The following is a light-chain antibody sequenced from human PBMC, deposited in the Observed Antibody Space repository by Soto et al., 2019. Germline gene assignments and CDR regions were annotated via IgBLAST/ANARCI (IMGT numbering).Light chain of an antibody. V-gene: IGLV2-11*01. Sequence: QSVLTQPRSVSGSPGQSVTISCTGTSRDVGGYNYVSWYQQRPGKVPKLIIYDVSKRPSGVPDRFSGSKSGNTASLTISGLQAEDEADYYCCSHAGSYNFYVFGTGTKVTVL. CDR1: SRDVGGYNY. CDR2: DVS. CDR3: CSHAGSYNFYV. J-gene: IGLJ1*01.